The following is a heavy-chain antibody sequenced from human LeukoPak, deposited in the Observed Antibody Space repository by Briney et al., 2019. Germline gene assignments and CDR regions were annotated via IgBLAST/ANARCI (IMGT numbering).Heavy chain of an antibody. CDR2: INPNSGGT. CDR1: GYTFTSYG. CDR3: ARFNPNWGFSFDY. V-gene: IGHV1-2*02. Sequence: GASVKVSCKASGYTFTSYGISWVRQAPGQGLEWMGWINPNSGGTNYAQKFQGRVTMTRDTSISTAYMGLSRLRSDDTAVYYCARFNPNWGFSFDYWGQGTLVTVSS. J-gene: IGHJ4*02. D-gene: IGHD7-27*01.